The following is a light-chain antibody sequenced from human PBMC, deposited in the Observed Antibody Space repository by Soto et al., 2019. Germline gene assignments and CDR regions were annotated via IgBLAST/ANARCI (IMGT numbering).Light chain of an antibody. Sequence: IDFTKSPATLSLSPGETATLSCRASQNVDKFLAWYQQRPGQPPRLLIFDSSNRATGVPVRFSGSGSGTVFTLTIGSLEPEDSAVYYCQQRKNWPPITFGQGTRMEMK. V-gene: IGKV3-11*01. CDR2: DSS. CDR3: QQRKNWPPIT. J-gene: IGKJ5*01. CDR1: QNVDKF.